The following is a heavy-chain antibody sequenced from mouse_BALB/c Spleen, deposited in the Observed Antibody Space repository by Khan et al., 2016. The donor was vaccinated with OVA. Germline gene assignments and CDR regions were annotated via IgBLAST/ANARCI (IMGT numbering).Heavy chain of an antibody. CDR2: IAPGNGSS. CDR1: GYTFTSYW. CDR3: ARAMGGKVPLDY. Sequence: DLVKPGASVKLSCKASGYTFTSYWITWIKQRPGQGLEWIGRIAPGNGSSYYNEMFKGKATLTVDTSSNTAYIQLSSLSSEDSGGYFCARAMGGKVPLDYWGQGTTLTVSS. V-gene: IGHV1S41*01. D-gene: IGHD1-1*02. J-gene: IGHJ2*01.